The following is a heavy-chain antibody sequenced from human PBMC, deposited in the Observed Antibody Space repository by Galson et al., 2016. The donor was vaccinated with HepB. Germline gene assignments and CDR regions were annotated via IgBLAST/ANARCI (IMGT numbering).Heavy chain of an antibody. J-gene: IGHJ4*02. Sequence: SLRLSCAASGFTFSSYAMHWVRQPPGKGLEWVAVISYDGINKYYVDSVNGRFTISRDNSKNTLFLQMNSLRPEDTAVYYCAGRRAPGRMAAGFDYWGQGTLVTVSS. V-gene: IGHV3-30*04. D-gene: IGHD6-25*01. CDR2: ISYDGINK. CDR1: GFTFSSYA. CDR3: AGRRAPGRMAAGFDY.